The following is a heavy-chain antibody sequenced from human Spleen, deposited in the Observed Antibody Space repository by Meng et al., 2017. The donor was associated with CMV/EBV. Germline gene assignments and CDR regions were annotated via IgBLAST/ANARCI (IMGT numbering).Heavy chain of an antibody. CDR1: GYSISSGYY. V-gene: IGHV4-38-2*02. Sequence: GSLTLSCTVSGYSISSGYYWGWIRHSPGKGREWIGTIDHSGATYYNSALRRRVTLSVDTSKNQFPLKLRSVTAADSAMYYCARDGSGVWEPSYYWGQGTLVTVSS. J-gene: IGHJ4*02. D-gene: IGHD1-26*01. CDR2: IDHSGAT. CDR3: ARDGSGVWEPSYY.